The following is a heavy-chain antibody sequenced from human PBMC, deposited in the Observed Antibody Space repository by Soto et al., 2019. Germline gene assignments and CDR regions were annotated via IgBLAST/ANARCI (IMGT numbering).Heavy chain of an antibody. CDR3: ARGPAITMVRGVQITAIWSPDY. CDR1: GYTFTGYY. J-gene: IGHJ4*02. V-gene: IGHV1-2*04. D-gene: IGHD3-10*01. Sequence: GASVKVSCKASGYTFTGYYMHWVRQAPGQGLEWMGWINPNSGGTNYAQKFQGWVTMTRDTSISTAYMELSRLRSDDTAVYYCARGPAITMVRGVQITAIWSPDYWGQGTLVTVSS. CDR2: INPNSGGT.